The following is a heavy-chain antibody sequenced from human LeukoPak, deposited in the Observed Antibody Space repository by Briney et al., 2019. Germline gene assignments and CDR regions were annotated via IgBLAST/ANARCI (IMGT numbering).Heavy chain of an antibody. Sequence: PGGSLRLSCAASGFTFSSYAMSWVRQAPGKGLERFSAISGSGGSTYYADSVKGRFTISRDNSKNTLYLQMNSLRAEDTAVYYCAKVITDSSGYFDYWGQGTLVTVSS. J-gene: IGHJ4*02. CDR2: ISGSGGST. D-gene: IGHD3-22*01. V-gene: IGHV3-23*01. CDR1: GFTFSSYA. CDR3: AKVITDSSGYFDY.